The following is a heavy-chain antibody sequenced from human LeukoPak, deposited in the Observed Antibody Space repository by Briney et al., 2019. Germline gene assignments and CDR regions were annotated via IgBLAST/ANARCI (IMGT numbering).Heavy chain of an antibody. CDR2: INSDGSST. CDR1: GFTFSNSF. CDR3: SGGGSITVAGY. D-gene: IGHD3-10*01. Sequence: PGGSLRPSCAASGFTFSNSFMHWVRQAPGKGLVWVSRINSDGSSTNYADSVKGRFTISRDNAKNTLFLQMNSLRVEDSAVYYCSGGGSITVAGYWGQGTLVTVSS. V-gene: IGHV3-74*01. J-gene: IGHJ4*02.